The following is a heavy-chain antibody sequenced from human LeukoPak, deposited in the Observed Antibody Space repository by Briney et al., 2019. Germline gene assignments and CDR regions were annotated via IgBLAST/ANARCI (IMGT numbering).Heavy chain of an antibody. CDR3: ARGHYGDYVLDY. CDR1: GFTFSSYG. V-gene: IGHV3-33*01. D-gene: IGHD4-17*01. Sequence: GRSLRLSCAASGFTFSSYGMHWVRQAPGKGLEWVAVIWYDGSNKYYADSLKGRFTISRDNSKNTLYLQMNSLRAEDTAVYYCARGHYGDYVLDYWGQGTLVTVSS. CDR2: IWYDGSNK. J-gene: IGHJ4*02.